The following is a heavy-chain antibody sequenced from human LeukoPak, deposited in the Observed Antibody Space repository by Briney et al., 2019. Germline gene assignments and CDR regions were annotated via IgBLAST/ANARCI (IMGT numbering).Heavy chain of an antibody. J-gene: IGHJ5*02. CDR1: GFTFSDYY. D-gene: IGHD3-10*01. Sequence: GSLRLSCAASGFTFSDYYMSWIRQAPGKGLEWVSSISSSSSYTNYVDSVKGRFTISRDNAENSLYLQMNSLRAGDTAVYYCTRDYFGSANWFDPWGQGTLVTVSS. CDR3: TRDYFGSANWFDP. V-gene: IGHV3-11*06. CDR2: ISSSSSYT.